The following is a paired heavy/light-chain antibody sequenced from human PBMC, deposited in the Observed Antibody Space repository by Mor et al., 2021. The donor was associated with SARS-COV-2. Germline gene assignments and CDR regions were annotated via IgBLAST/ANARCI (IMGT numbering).Light chain of an antibody. CDR1: SLRSFY. J-gene: IGLJ2*01. V-gene: IGLV3-19*01. CDR3: NSRDTSTNSVL. Sequence: SSELTQDPAVSVALGQTVRITCQGDSLRSFYASWYQQRPGQAPVLVIYGNKNDRPSGIPDRFSGSSSGNTASLTITGAQAEDEADYYCNSRDTSTNSVLFGGGTKLTVL. CDR2: GNKN.
Heavy chain of an antibody. CDR3: ARDATGYCSSISCYGPRWYPYMDV. J-gene: IGHJ6*03. CDR2: ISDSSSTI. D-gene: IGHD2-2*01. V-gene: IGHV3-48*02. Sequence: EVQLVESGGGLVQPGGSLRLSCAASGFTFSSYTMNWVRQAPGKGLECLAYISDSSSTIYYADSVKGRFTISRDNAKNSLYLQMNSLRDEDTAVYYCARDATGYCSSISCYGPRWYPYMDVWGKGTTVTVSS. CDR1: GFTFSSYT.